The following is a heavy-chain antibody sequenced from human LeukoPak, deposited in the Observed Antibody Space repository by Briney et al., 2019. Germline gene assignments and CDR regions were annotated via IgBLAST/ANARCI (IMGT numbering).Heavy chain of an antibody. Sequence: SETLSLTCTVSGGSISSYYWSWIRQPPGKGLEWIGYIYYSGSTNYNPSLKSRVTMSVDTSKNQFSLKLSSVTAADTAVYYCAREFLGDYDFWSGYPIAPNYFDYWGQGTLVTVSS. V-gene: IGHV4-59*12. CDR3: AREFLGDYDFWSGYPIAPNYFDY. J-gene: IGHJ4*02. CDR1: GGSISSYY. D-gene: IGHD3-3*01. CDR2: IYYSGST.